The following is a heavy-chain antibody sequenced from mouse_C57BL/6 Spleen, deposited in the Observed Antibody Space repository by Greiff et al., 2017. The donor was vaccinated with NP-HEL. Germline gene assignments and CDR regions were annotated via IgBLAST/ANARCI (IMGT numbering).Heavy chain of an antibody. V-gene: IGHV1-42*01. CDR2: INPSTGGT. D-gene: IGHD2-1*01. Sequence: EVHLVESGPELVKPGASVKISCKASGYSFTGYYMNWVKQSPEKSLEWIGEINPSTGGTTYNQKFKAKATLTVDKSSSTAYMQLKSLTSEDSAVYYCARGDGNYVYWYFDVWGTGTTVTVSS. CDR1: GYSFTGYY. CDR3: ARGDGNYVYWYFDV. J-gene: IGHJ1*03.